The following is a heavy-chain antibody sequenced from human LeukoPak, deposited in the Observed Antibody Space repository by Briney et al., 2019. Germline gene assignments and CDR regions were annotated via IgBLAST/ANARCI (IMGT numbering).Heavy chain of an antibody. V-gene: IGHV1-69*01. D-gene: IGHD1-1*01. Sequence: GSSVKVYCKASGGTFSSYAISRVRQAPGQGLEWMGGIIPIFGTANYAQKFQGRVTITADESTSTAYMELSSLRSEDTAVYYCAHDESEGGWFDPWGQGTLVTVSS. CDR3: AHDESEGGWFDP. CDR2: IIPIFGTA. CDR1: GGTFSSYA. J-gene: IGHJ5*02.